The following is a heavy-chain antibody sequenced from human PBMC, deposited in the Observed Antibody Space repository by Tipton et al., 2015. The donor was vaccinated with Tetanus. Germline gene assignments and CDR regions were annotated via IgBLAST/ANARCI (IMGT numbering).Heavy chain of an antibody. J-gene: IGHJ2*01. V-gene: IGHV4-59*12. D-gene: IGHD2-2*01. CDR1: GGSISSYY. CDR2: IYYSGST. Sequence: TLSLTCTVSGGSISSYYWSWIRQPPGKGLEWIGYIYYSGSTYYNPSLKSRVTISVDTSKNQFSLKLSSVTAADTAVYYCARDLGYCSSTSCSPGYFDLWGRGTLVTVSS. CDR3: ARDLGYCSSTSCSPGYFDL.